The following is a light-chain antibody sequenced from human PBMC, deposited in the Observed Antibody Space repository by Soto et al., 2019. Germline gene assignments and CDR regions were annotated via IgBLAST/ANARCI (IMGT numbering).Light chain of an antibody. CDR3: QVWDSTTDHPVV. Sequence: SYVVTQPPSVSLAPGQTARITCGGDKIGSKSVHWYQQKSGQAPVLVVYDDSDRPSGIPERFSGSNSGNTATLTISRVEDGDEADYYCQVWDSTTDHPVVFGGGTKVTVL. J-gene: IGLJ2*01. CDR2: DDS. V-gene: IGLV3-21*02. CDR1: KIGSKS.